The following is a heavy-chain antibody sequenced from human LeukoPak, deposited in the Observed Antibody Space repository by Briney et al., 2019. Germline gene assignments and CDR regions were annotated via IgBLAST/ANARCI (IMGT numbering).Heavy chain of an antibody. J-gene: IGHJ6*02. CDR3: QQASAPFYGSGSYLGYYGMDV. V-gene: IGHV1-69*04. Sequence: SVKVSCKASGGTFSSYAISWVRQAPGQGLEWMGRIIPILGIANYAQKFQGRVTITADKSTSTAYMELSSLRSEITAVYYCQQASAPFYGSGSYLGYYGMDVWGQGTTVTVSS. CDR2: IIPILGIA. CDR1: GGTFSSYA. D-gene: IGHD3-10*01.